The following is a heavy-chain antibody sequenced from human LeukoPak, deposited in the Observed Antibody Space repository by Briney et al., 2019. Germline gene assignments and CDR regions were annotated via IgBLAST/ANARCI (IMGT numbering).Heavy chain of an antibody. CDR2: IHPGESDT. CDR1: GYSFTSYW. Sequence: GKSLKISSKGSGYSFTSYWIGWVRQMPGKGMDWMGNIHPGESDTRYSPSFPGQVTISADNSISTAYLQRSRRTPWAPAMYHSAIRGERGNPFDYWGQGTLVTVSS. J-gene: IGHJ4*02. D-gene: IGHD3-10*01. CDR3: AIRGERGNPFDY. V-gene: IGHV5-51*01.